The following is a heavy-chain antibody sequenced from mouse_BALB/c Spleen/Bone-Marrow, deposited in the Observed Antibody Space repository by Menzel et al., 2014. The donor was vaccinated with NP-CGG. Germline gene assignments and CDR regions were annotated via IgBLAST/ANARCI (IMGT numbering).Heavy chain of an antibody. CDR3: ARLHSYGYGAY. CDR1: GFDFSSYW. V-gene: IGHV4-1*02. CDR2: INPDSSTI. D-gene: IGHD1-2*01. Sequence: EVKLMASGGGLVQPGGSLKLSCAASGFDFSSYWMNWVRQAPGKGLEWIGEINPDSSTINYTPSLKDKFIISRDNAKNTLYLQMSKVRSEDTALYYCARLHSYGYGAYWGQGTLVTVSA. J-gene: IGHJ3*01.